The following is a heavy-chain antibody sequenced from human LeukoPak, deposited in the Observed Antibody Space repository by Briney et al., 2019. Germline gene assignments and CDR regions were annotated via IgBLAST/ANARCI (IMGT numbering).Heavy chain of an antibody. CDR2: IGGSGART. V-gene: IGHV3-23*01. CDR3: VKRYGDYVGAYTD. J-gene: IGHJ4*02. CDR1: GFTFRSCS. Sequence: GGSLRLSCAASGFTFRSCSMIWVRQALGKGLQWVSAIGGSGARTDYADSVKGRFTISRDNSKNTLYLQMSSLRAEDMAVYYCVKRYGDYVGAYTDWGQGTLVTVSS. D-gene: IGHD4-17*01.